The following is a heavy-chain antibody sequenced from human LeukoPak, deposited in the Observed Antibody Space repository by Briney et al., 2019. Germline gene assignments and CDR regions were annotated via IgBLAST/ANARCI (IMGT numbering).Heavy chain of an antibody. V-gene: IGHV3-73*01. CDR1: GFTFSGSA. CDR2: IRGKSDGYAT. CDR3: SRLVQDSESDYNYHGLDV. J-gene: IGHJ6*02. D-gene: IGHD1-26*01. Sequence: GGSLRLSCAASGFTFSGSAIHWVRQASGKGLEWVGRIRGKSDGYATAYTASVKGRFTISRDDSNNTAYLQMSSLKTEDTAVYYCSRLVQDSESDYNYHGLDVWGQGTTVTVSS.